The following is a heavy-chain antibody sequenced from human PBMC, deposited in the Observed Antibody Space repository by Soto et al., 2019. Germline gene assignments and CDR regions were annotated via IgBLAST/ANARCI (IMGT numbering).Heavy chain of an antibody. CDR3: ARDSGDSSGYYYFDY. J-gene: IGHJ4*02. Sequence: SVKVSCKASGGTFSSYAISWVRQAPGQGLEWMGGIIPIFDTANYAQKFQGRVTITADESTSTAYMELSSLRSEDTAVYYCARDSGDSSGYYYFDYWGQGTLVTVSS. CDR1: GGTFSSYA. D-gene: IGHD3-22*01. CDR2: IIPIFDTA. V-gene: IGHV1-69*13.